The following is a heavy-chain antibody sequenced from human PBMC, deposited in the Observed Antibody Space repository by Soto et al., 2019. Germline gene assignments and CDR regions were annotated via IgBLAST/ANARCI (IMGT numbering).Heavy chain of an antibody. D-gene: IGHD3-22*01. Sequence: GGSLRLSCAASGFTFSTYAMAWVRQAPEKGLEWVSYIGIGSSTKYYADSVKGRFTISRDNAKNSLYLQMNSLRAEDTAVYYCARDQLYYNDISGRPLNAFDVWGQGTMVTVSS. J-gene: IGHJ3*01. CDR3: ARDQLYYNDISGRPLNAFDV. CDR2: IGIGSSTK. V-gene: IGHV3-48*01. CDR1: GFTFSTYA.